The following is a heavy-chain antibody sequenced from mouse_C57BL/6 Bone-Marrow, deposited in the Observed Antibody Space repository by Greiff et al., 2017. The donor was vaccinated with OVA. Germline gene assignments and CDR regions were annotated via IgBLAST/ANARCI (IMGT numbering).Heavy chain of an antibody. Sequence: QVHVKQPGAELVKPGASVKLSCKASGYTFTSYWMHWVKQRPGQGLEWIGMIHPNSGSTNYNEKFKSKATLTVDKSSSTAYMQLSSLTSEDSAVYYCARGDYGAWFAYWGQGTLVTVSA. V-gene: IGHV1-64*01. J-gene: IGHJ3*01. CDR2: IHPNSGST. CDR1: GYTFTSYW. CDR3: ARGDYGAWFAY. D-gene: IGHD2-4*01.